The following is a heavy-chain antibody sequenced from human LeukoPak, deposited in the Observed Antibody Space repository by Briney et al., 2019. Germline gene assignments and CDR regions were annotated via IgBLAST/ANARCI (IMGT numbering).Heavy chain of an antibody. CDR1: GFTFSSYS. J-gene: IGHJ5*02. V-gene: IGHV3-21*04. Sequence: GGSLRLSCAASGFTFSSYSMNWVRQAPGKGLEWVSSISSSSSYIYYADSVKGRFTISRDNAKNSLYLQMNSLRAEDTAVYYCARDKGEYSSGWYDWFDPWGQGTLVTVSS. CDR2: ISSSSSYI. CDR3: ARDKGEYSSGWYDWFDP. D-gene: IGHD6-19*01.